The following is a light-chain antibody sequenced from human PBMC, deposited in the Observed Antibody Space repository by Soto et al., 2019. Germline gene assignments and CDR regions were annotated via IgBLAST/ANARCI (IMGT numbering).Light chain of an antibody. CDR1: QTGNNNY. CDR2: IAS. V-gene: IGKV1-39*01. J-gene: IGKJ4*01. Sequence: IQMSQSPSSLSASVGDRVSITCRASQTGNNNYVNWYQQKPGEAPKLLIYIASGLQSGVPSRFNGSGSGTDFTLHINSLQPDDVATYFCQQTSSFPLPFGGGTKVEIK. CDR3: QQTSSFPLP.